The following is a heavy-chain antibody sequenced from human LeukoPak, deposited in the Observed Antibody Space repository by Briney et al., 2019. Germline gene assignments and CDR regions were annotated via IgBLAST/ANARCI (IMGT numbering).Heavy chain of an antibody. J-gene: IGHJ4*02. CDR3: ARDKRGLILEW. Sequence: PGGSLRLSCAASGFTFSSYWMSWVRPAPGKGLEWLSYIDGRSTTMYYADSVKGRFTISRDNAKNSLYLEMNSLRAEDTAVYYCARDKRGLILEWWGQGTLVTVSS. CDR2: IDGRSTTM. V-gene: IGHV3-48*04. D-gene: IGHD3-3*01. CDR1: GFTFSSYW.